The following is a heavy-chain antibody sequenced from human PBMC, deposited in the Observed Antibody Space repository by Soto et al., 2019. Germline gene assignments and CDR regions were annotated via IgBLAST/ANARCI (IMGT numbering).Heavy chain of an antibody. V-gene: IGHV4-39*01. CDR3: ARQRLIGDHMRFDY. CDR2: IYSSGST. J-gene: IGHJ4*02. Sequence: SETLSLTCSVSGGSISNNWGWFRQPPGKALEWIGSIYSSGSTFYNPSLKSRVTISVDTSKNQFSLRLSSVTAADTAVHYCARQRLIGDHMRFDYWGQGALVTVSS. D-gene: IGHD7-27*01. CDR1: GGSISNN.